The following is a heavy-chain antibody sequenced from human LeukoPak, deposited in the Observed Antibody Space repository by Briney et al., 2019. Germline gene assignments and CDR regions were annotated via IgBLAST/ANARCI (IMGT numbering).Heavy chain of an antibody. CDR2: IHYTGNT. V-gene: IGHV4-39*01. Sequence: PETLSLTCTVSGGSISNFWGWIRQPPGKGLEWIGSIHYTGNTYYNASLKSRVTMSVDTSKNQFSLKLSSMTAADTAMYYCARHFSLGAFDIWGQGTMVSVSS. CDR1: GGSISNF. D-gene: IGHD3-16*01. CDR3: ARHFSLGAFDI. J-gene: IGHJ3*02.